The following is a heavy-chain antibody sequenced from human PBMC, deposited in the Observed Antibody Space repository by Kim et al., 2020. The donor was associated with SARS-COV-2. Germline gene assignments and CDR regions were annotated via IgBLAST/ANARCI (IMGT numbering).Heavy chain of an antibody. CDR3: ARGYYDILTGYCPFDY. D-gene: IGHD3-9*01. V-gene: IGHV4-59*09. J-gene: IGHJ4*02. Sequence: SLRRRGTISVDTSKNQFSLKLSSVTAADTAVYYCARGYYDILTGYCPFDYWGQGTLVTVSS.